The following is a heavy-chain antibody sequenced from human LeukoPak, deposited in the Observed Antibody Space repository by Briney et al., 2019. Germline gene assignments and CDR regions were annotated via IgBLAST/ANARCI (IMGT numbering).Heavy chain of an antibody. CDR1: GGSISSSSYY. CDR3: ARDQTTVVTPGDY. CDR2: IYYSGST. D-gene: IGHD4-23*01. Sequence: SETLSLTCTVSGGSISSSSYYWGWIRQPPGKGLEWIGSIYYSGSTYYNPSLKSRVTISVDTSKNQFSLKLSSVTAADTAVYYCARDQTTVVTPGDYWGQGTLVTVSS. J-gene: IGHJ4*02. V-gene: IGHV4-39*07.